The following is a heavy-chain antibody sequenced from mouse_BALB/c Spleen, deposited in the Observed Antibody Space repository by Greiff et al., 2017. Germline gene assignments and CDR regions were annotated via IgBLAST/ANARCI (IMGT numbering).Heavy chain of an antibody. D-gene: IGHD1-1*01. J-gene: IGHJ2*01. CDR2: ISSGGGST. CDR3: ARRRYYGHFDY. V-gene: IGHV5-12-1*01. Sequence: EVKLMESGGGLVKPGGSLKLSCAASGFAFSSYDMSWVRQTPEKRLEWVAYISSGGGSTYYPDTVKGRFTISRDNAKNTLYLQMSSLKSEDTAMYYCARRRYYGHFDYWGQGTTLTVSS. CDR1: GFAFSSYD.